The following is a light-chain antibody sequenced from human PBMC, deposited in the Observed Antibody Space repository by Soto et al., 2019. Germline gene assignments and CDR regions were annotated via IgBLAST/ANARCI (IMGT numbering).Light chain of an antibody. CDR3: QESYSNPLT. V-gene: IGKV1-39*01. Sequence: IQMTQSPSSLSASVGDRVTITCRASQSISSYLNWYQQKPGQAPNLLIYAASTLQSGVPSRFSGSGSGTDFILTISSLQPEDFAIYYCQESYSNPLTFGGGTKVDIK. CDR1: QSISSY. J-gene: IGKJ4*01. CDR2: AAS.